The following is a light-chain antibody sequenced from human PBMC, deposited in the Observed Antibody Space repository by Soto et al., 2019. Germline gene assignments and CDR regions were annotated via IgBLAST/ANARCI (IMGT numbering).Light chain of an antibody. Sequence: EIVLTQSPATLSLSPGERATLSCRASQSVRSYLAWYQQKPGQAPRLVIFDASNRATGIPARFSGSGSGTDFTLIISDLEPEDFAGYYCQQRSNWTPTWTFGQGTKVEIK. CDR1: QSVRSY. V-gene: IGKV3-11*01. CDR3: QQRSNWTPTWT. J-gene: IGKJ1*01. CDR2: DAS.